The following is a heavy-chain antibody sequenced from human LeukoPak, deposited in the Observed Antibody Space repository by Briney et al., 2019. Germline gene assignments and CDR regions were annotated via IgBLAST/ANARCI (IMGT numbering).Heavy chain of an antibody. J-gene: IGHJ4*02. CDR2: ISSSSSSI. CDR1: GFTFSIYT. CDR3: ARDWVPMGSTTSFDS. V-gene: IGHV3-21*01. D-gene: IGHD1-26*01. Sequence: GGSLRLSCAASGFTFSIYTMNWVRQAPGKGLEWVSSISSSSSSIYDADSVKGRFTISRDNAKNSLYLQMKSLRAEDTAVYYCARDWVPMGSTTSFDSWGQGTLVTVSS.